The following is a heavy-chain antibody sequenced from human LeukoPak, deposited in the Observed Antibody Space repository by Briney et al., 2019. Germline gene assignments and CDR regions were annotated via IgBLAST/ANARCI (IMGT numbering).Heavy chain of an antibody. J-gene: IGHJ6*03. D-gene: IGHD5-12*01. V-gene: IGHV3-30*02. CDR3: AKGYSGYEPHSWYGSSIYYYYYMDV. Sequence: GGTLRLSCAASGFTFSSYGMHWVRQAPGKGLEWVAFIRYDGSNKYYADAVKGRFTISRHNAKNSLYLQMNSLRAEDTAVYYCAKGYSGYEPHSWYGSSIYYYYYMDVWGKGTTVTVSS. CDR1: GFTFSSYG. CDR2: IRYDGSNK.